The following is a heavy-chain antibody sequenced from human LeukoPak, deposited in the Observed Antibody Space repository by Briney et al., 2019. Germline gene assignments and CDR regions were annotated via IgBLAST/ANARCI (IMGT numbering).Heavy chain of an antibody. Sequence: GGSLRLSCAASGFTVSSNYVSWVRQAPGKGLEWVSVIYSGGFTDYADSVKGRFTISRDNSKNTLYLQMNSLRVEDTAVYYCASGKATAMAQGYWGQGTLVTVSS. CDR2: IYSGGFT. D-gene: IGHD5-18*01. CDR1: GFTVSSNY. J-gene: IGHJ4*02. CDR3: ASGKATAMAQGY. V-gene: IGHV3-53*01.